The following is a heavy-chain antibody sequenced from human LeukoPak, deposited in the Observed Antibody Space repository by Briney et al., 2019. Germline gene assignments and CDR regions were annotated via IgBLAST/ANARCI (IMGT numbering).Heavy chain of an antibody. CDR3: AKPRLSGDKYNWFDP. J-gene: IGHJ5*02. CDR1: GFTFSDYY. CDR2: ISSSGSTI. D-gene: IGHD3-10*01. Sequence: TGGSLRLSCAASGFTFSDYYMSWIRQAPGKGLEWVSYISSSGSTIYYADSVKGRFTISRDNAKNSLYLQMNSLRAEDTAVYYCAKPRLSGDKYNWFDPWGQGTLVTVSS. V-gene: IGHV3-11*01.